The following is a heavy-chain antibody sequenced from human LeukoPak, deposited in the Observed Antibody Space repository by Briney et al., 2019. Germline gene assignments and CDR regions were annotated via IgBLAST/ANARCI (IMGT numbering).Heavy chain of an antibody. D-gene: IGHD3-3*01. CDR2: ISSSSSTI. CDR3: ARVLRFLEWTFDY. CDR1: GFTFSNYG. V-gene: IGHV3-48*01. J-gene: IGHJ4*02. Sequence: GGSLRLSCAASGFTFSNYGMNWVRQAPGKGLEWVSYISSSSSTIYYADSVKGRFTISRDNAKNSLSLQMNSLRAEDTAVYYCARVLRFLEWTFDYWGQGTLVTVSS.